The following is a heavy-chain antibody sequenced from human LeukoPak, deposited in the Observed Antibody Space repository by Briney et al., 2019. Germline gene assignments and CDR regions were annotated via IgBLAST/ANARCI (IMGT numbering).Heavy chain of an antibody. CDR3: ARRGDYYGSGTVFDY. CDR1: GGSISSYY. J-gene: IGHJ4*02. Sequence: SETLSLTCTVSGGSISSYYWSWIRQPPGKGLEWIGYIYTSGSTNYNPSLKSRVTISVDTSKNQFSLKRSSVTAADTAVYYCARRGDYYGSGTVFDYWGQGTLVTVSS. CDR2: IYTSGST. D-gene: IGHD3-10*01. V-gene: IGHV4-4*09.